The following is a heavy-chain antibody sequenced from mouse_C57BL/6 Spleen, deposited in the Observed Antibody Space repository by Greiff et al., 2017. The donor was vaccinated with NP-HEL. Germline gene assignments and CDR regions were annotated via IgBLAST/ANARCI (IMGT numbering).Heavy chain of an antibody. Sequence: EVQLQQSGAELVRPGASVKLSCTASGFNIKDDYMHWVKQRPEQGLEWIGWIDPENGDTEYASKFQGKATITADTSSNTAYLQLSSLTSEDTAVYYCTTGYYGSQYYYAMDYWGQGTSVTVSS. D-gene: IGHD1-1*01. V-gene: IGHV14-4*01. J-gene: IGHJ4*01. CDR3: TTGYYGSQYYYAMDY. CDR2: IDPENGDT. CDR1: GFNIKDDY.